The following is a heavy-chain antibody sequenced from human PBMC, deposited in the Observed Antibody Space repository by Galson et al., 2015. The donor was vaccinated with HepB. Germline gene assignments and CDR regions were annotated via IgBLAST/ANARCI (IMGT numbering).Heavy chain of an antibody. Sequence: SLRLSCAASGFTFSDYYMSWIRQAPGKGLEWVSYISRSSSYTNYADSVKGRFTISRDNAKNSLYLQMNSLRAEDTAVYYCAREWRSHPFDYWGQGTLVTVSS. CDR1: GFTFSDYY. J-gene: IGHJ4*02. V-gene: IGHV3-11*06. CDR2: ISRSSSYT. D-gene: IGHD3-3*01. CDR3: AREWRSHPFDY.